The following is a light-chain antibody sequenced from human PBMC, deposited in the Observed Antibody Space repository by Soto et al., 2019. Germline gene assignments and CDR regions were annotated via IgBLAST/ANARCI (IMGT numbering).Light chain of an antibody. Sequence: DIQMTQSPSSLSASVGDRVTITCQASQDITNYLNWYQQKTGKAPKLLIYAASHLETGVPSRFRGSGSVTDFTSTISSLQAEDFATYYCLQYDNSPLLTFGRGTRVEIK. CDR1: QDITNY. CDR3: LQYDNSPLLT. CDR2: AAS. J-gene: IGKJ4*01. V-gene: IGKV1-33*01.